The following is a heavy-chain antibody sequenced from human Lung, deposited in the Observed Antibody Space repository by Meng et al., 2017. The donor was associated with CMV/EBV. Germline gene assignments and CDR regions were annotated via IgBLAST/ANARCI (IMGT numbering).Heavy chain of an antibody. J-gene: IGHJ3*01. CDR1: GFTFGSHS. Sequence: GEXXKISCAASGFTFGSHSMNWVRQAPGKGLEWVSSITGDSTYKHYADSLKGRFTISRDNAKNSLYLQMNSLRAEDTAVYYCARDSDDYDFWSAYYTDAFDFWGQGXMVTVS. CDR3: ARDSDDYDFWSAYYTDAFDF. D-gene: IGHD3-3*01. CDR2: ITGDSTYK. V-gene: IGHV3-21*01.